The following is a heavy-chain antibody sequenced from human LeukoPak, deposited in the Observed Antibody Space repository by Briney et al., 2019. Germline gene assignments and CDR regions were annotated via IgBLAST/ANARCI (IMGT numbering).Heavy chain of an antibody. CDR2: IYYSGST. D-gene: IGHD2-2*01. CDR1: GGSISSSSYY. J-gene: IGHJ6*02. V-gene: IGHV4-39*01. Sequence: SETLSLTCTVSGGSISSSSYYWGWIRQPPGTGLEWIGSIYYSGSTYYNPSLKSRVTISVDTSKNQFSLKLSSVTAADTAVYYCARGGEVPLLLGYGMDVWGQGTTVTVSS. CDR3: ARGGEVPLLLGYGMDV.